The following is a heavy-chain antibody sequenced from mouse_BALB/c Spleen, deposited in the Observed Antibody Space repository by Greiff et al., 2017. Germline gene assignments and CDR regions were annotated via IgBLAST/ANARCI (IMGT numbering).Heavy chain of an antibody. J-gene: IGHJ4*01. CDR3: ARSGGYYEDYAMDY. D-gene: IGHD2-3*01. CDR2: ISSGSSTI. V-gene: IGHV5-17*02. CDR1: GFTFSSFG. Sequence: EVQLVESGGGLVQPGGSRKLSCAASGFTFSSFGMPWVRQAPEKGLEWVAYISSGSSTIYYADTVKGRFTISRDNPKNTLFLQMTSLRSEDTAMYYCARSGGYYEDYAMDYWGQGTSVTVSS.